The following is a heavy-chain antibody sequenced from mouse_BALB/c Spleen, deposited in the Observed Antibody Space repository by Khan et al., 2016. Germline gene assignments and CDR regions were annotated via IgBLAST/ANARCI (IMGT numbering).Heavy chain of an antibody. CDR3: ARIEDI. Sequence: QVQLKESGPGLVAPSQSLSITCTVSGFSLTSYGVHWVRQPPGKGLEWLGVIWAVGSTNYNPAPMSRLSILKDNSTTQVFLKMHSLQTEDTAVYYCARIEDIWGQGTTLTVSS. J-gene: IGHJ2*01. CDR2: IWAVGST. CDR1: GFSLTSYG. V-gene: IGHV2-9*02. D-gene: IGHD1-3*01.